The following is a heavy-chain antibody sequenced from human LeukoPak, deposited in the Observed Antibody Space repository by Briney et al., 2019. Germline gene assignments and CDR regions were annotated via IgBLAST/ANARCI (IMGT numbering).Heavy chain of an antibody. D-gene: IGHD3-22*01. V-gene: IGHV1-8*01. CDR1: GYTFTSYD. J-gene: IGHJ6*02. Sequence: RRASVKVSCKASGYTFTSYDINWVRQATGQGLEWMGWMNPNSGNTGYAQKFQGRVTMTRNTSISTAYMELSSLRSEDTAVYYCARSMYYYDSSGYYYVKYCGMDVWGQGTTVTVSS. CDR2: MNPNSGNT. CDR3: ARSMYYYDSSGYYYVKYCGMDV.